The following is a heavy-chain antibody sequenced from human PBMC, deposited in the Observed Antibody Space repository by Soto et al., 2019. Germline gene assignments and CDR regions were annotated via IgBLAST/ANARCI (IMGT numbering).Heavy chain of an antibody. J-gene: IGHJ6*02. Sequence: GGSLRLSCGASGFNFSSYGMHWVRQAPGKGLEWVAVISYDGSNKYYADSVKGRFTISRDNSKNTLYLQMNSLRAEDTAVYYCARTTVTTTYYYYGMDVWGQGTTVTVSS. CDR1: GFNFSSYG. CDR2: ISYDGSNK. CDR3: ARTTVTTTYYYYGMDV. D-gene: IGHD4-17*01. V-gene: IGHV3-30*03.